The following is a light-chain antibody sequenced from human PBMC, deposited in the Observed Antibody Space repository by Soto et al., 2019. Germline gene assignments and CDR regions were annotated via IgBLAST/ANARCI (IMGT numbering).Light chain of an antibody. J-gene: IGKJ1*01. CDR1: QSIRDY. CDR3: QQTYTTRP. CDR2: AAY. V-gene: IGKV1-39*01. Sequence: DIQMTQSPSSLSASVGDRVTVTCRASQSIRDYLNWYQQKPGKAPKLLIYAAYTLQSGVPSRFSGSGSGTDFTLTISSLQPEDVATYYCQQTYTTRPFGQGTKVEIK.